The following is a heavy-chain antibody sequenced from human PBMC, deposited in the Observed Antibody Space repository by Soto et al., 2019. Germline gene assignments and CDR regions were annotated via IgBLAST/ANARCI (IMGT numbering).Heavy chain of an antibody. CDR3: ATLARGGPVTLPLDA. CDR2: ISTRSSLI. CDR1: GYMFSSYT. D-gene: IGHD3-10*01. J-gene: IGHJ5*02. V-gene: IGHV3-21*01. Sequence: GSLRLSCVASGYMFSSYTINWVRLGPGKGLEWVSSISTRSSLIYYADSVNGRFTISRDNTKNSAYLQMNSLRAEDTAIYYCATLARGGPVTLPLDAWGQGTLVTVSS.